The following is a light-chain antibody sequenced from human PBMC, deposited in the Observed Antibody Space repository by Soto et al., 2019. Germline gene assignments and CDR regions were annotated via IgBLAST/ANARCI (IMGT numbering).Light chain of an antibody. V-gene: IGLV1-40*01. Sequence: QSVLTQPPSVSGAPGQRVTISCTGSSSNIGAGYDVHWYQQLPGTAPKLLIYGNSNRPSGVPDRFSGSKSGTSASLAITGLQAEDEADYDCQSYDSSLSGSKVVFGGGTELTVL. CDR1: SSNIGAGYD. J-gene: IGLJ3*02. CDR2: GNS. CDR3: QSYDSSLSGSKVV.